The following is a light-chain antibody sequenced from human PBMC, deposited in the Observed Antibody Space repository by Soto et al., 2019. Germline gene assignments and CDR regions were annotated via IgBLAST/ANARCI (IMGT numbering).Light chain of an antibody. Sequence: QSALTQPASVSGSPEQSITLSCTGTSSDIGGYDYVSRYQRHPGKAPKLIIYDVNNRPSGVSNRFSGSKSGNTASLTISGLQAEDEADYYCTSYASGSSHVVFGGGTKLTVL. CDR1: SSDIGGYDY. J-gene: IGLJ2*01. CDR2: DVN. V-gene: IGLV2-14*01. CDR3: TSYASGSSHVV.